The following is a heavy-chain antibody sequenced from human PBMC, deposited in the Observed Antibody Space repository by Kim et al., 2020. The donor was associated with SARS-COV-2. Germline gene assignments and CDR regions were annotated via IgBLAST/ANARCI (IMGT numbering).Heavy chain of an antibody. D-gene: IGHD2-8*01. CDR1: GYTFTSYY. CDR3: ARSSAGMVYANWYFDL. Sequence: ASVKVSCKASGYTFTSYYMHWVRQAPGQGLEWMGIINPSGGSTSYAQKFQGRVTMTRDTSTSTVYMELSSLRSEDTAVYYCARSSAGMVYANWYFDLWGRGTLVTVSS. V-gene: IGHV1-46*01. CDR2: INPSGGST. J-gene: IGHJ2*01.